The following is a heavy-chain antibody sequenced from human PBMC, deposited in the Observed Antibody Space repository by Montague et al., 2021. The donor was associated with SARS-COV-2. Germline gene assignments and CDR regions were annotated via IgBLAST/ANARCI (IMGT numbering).Heavy chain of an antibody. V-gene: IGHV4-4*07. CDR3: AREPGTAVCGVGPGGYYYYMDV. CDR1: GGSFSGYY. Sequence: SETLSLTCTVSGGSFSGYYWSWIRQPAGKGLEWIGRVYTSGKTNYNPSLKSRVTMSVDTSKNQFFLNLGSVTAADTAVYYCAREPGTAVCGVGPGGYYYYMDVWGKGTTVTVSS. J-gene: IGHJ6*03. D-gene: IGHD3-3*01. CDR2: VYTSGKT.